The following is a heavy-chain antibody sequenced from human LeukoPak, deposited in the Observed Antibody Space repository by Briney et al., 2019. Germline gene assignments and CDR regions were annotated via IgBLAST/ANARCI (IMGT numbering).Heavy chain of an antibody. V-gene: IGHV1-69*05. Sequence: GASVKVSCKASGGTFSSYAISWVRQAPGQGLEWMGGIIPIFGTANYAQKFQGRVTMTTDTSTSTAYMELRSLRSDDTAVYYCARSPSIDWLSRGDYWGQGTLVTVSS. CDR2: IIPIFGTA. J-gene: IGHJ4*02. D-gene: IGHD3-9*01. CDR3: ARSPSIDWLSRGDY. CDR1: GGTFSSYA.